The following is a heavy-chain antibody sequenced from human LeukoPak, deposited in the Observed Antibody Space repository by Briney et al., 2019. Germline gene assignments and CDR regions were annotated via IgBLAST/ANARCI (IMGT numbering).Heavy chain of an antibody. Sequence: GRSLRLSCAASGFTFSSYGMHCVRQAPGKGLEGVAVISYDGSNKYYAEYVKGRFNISRDNSQNTLYLQMNSLRAEDTAVYYCAKGDIVVVTGAFDIWGQGTMVTVSS. CDR1: GFTFSSYG. V-gene: IGHV3-30*18. J-gene: IGHJ3*02. CDR2: ISYDGSNK. CDR3: AKGDIVVVTGAFDI. D-gene: IGHD2-21*02.